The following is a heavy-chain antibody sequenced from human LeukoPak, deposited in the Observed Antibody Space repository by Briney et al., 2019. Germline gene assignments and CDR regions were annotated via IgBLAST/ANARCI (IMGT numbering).Heavy chain of an antibody. CDR2: ISGSGGST. V-gene: IGHV3-23*01. CDR1: GFTFSSYA. D-gene: IGHD4-17*01. CDR3: AKLATVTTPTSGSFDY. Sequence: GGSLRLSCAASGFTFSSYAMSWVRQAPGKGLEWVSAISGSGGSTYYADSVKGRFTISRDNSKNTLYLQMNSLRAEDTAVYYCAKLATVTTPTSGSFDYWGLGTLVTVSS. J-gene: IGHJ4*02.